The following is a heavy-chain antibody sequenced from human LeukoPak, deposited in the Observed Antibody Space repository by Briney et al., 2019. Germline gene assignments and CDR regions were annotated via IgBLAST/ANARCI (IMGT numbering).Heavy chain of an antibody. CDR3: ASNAGYCSSTSCYSESFDY. V-gene: IGHV5-51*01. D-gene: IGHD2-2*01. J-gene: IGHJ4*02. CDR1: GYSFTSYW. CDR2: IYPGDSDT. Sequence: GESLKISCKGSGYSFTSYWIGWVRQMPGKGLEWMGIIYPGDSDTRYSPSFQGQVTISADKSISTAYLQWSSLKASDTAMYYCASNAGYCSSTSCYSESFDYWGQGTLVTVSS.